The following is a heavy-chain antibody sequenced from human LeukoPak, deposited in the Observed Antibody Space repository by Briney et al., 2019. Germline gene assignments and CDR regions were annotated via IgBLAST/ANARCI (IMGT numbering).Heavy chain of an antibody. CDR2: IKSDGSST. CDR1: GFTFSSYW. Sequence: PGGSLRLSCAASGFTFSSYWMHWVRQAPGKGLVWVSRIKSDGSSTTYADSVKCRFTISRDNAKNTLYLQMNSLRAEDTAVYYCARATLGYSSGWYDNWGQGTLVTVSS. J-gene: IGHJ5*02. V-gene: IGHV3-74*01. D-gene: IGHD6-19*01. CDR3: ARATLGYSSGWYDN.